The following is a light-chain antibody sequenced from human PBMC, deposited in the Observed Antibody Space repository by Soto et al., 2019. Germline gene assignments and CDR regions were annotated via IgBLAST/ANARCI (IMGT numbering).Light chain of an antibody. CDR1: QSVSSSY. CDR3: QQYGSSPT. V-gene: IGKV3-20*01. CDR2: GAS. Sequence: ERVLISVPGAPLINKKEKATLSCRASQSVSSSYLAWYQQKPGQAPRLLIYGASSRATGIPDRFSGSGSGTDFTLTISRLEPEDFAVYYCQQYGSSPTFGQGTKVDIK. J-gene: IGKJ1*01.